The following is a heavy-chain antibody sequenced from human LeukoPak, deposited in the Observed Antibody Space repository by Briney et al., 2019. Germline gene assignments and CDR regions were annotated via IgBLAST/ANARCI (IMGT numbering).Heavy chain of an antibody. D-gene: IGHD5-24*01. V-gene: IGHV3-21*01. J-gene: IGHJ2*01. CDR2: ISSSSIYI. CDR3: AREERDGYNYYWYFDL. CDR1: GFTSSSYS. Sequence: PGGSLGLSCAASGFTSSSYSMNWVRQAPGKGLEWVSSISSSSIYIYYADSVKGRFTISRDNAKNSLYLQMSSLRAEDTAVYYCAREERDGYNYYWYFDLWGRGTLVTVSS.